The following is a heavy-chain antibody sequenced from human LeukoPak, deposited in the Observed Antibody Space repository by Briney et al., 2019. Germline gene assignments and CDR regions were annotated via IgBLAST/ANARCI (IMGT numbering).Heavy chain of an antibody. CDR2: IKSKTDGGTT. J-gene: IGHJ4*02. V-gene: IGHV3-15*01. D-gene: IGHD6-19*01. Sequence: SGGSLRLSCAASGFSFSNAWLSWVRQAPGKGLEWVGRIKSKTDGGTTDYAAPVKGRFTISRDDSQNTLFLQMNSLKTEDTAVYYCSTVFVGYDFVGQQWLVEGLDSWGQGTLVTVSS. CDR1: GFSFSNAW. CDR3: STVFVGYDFVGQQWLVEGLDS.